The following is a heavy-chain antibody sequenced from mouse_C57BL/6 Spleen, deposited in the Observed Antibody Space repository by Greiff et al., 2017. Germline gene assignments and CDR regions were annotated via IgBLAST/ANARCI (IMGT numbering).Heavy chain of an antibody. V-gene: IGHV5-17*01. CDR2: ISSGSSTI. CDR1: GFTFSDYG. J-gene: IGHJ2*01. Sequence: EVKLMESGGGLVKPGGSLKLSCAASGFTFSDYGMHWVRQAPEKGLEWVAYISSGSSTIYYADTVKGRFTISRDNAKNTLFLQMTSLRSEDTAMYYCARSGTGYYFDYWGQGTTLTVSS. D-gene: IGHD4-1*01. CDR3: ARSGTGYYFDY.